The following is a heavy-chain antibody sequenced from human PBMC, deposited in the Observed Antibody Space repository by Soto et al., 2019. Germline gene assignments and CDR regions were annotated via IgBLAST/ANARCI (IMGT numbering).Heavy chain of an antibody. CDR1: GFSFSGSW. Sequence: EVHLVESGGGLVQPGGSLRLSCETSGFSFSGSWMTWVRQAPGRGLEWLAKISPDGSGEFYVDSVKGRFTISRDNARSSLFFQMHSLRDEDTAVYFCAREHYFGLDYWGQGTLVTVSS. CDR2: ISPDGSGE. CDR3: AREHYFGLDY. D-gene: IGHD1-26*01. J-gene: IGHJ4*02. V-gene: IGHV3-7*04.